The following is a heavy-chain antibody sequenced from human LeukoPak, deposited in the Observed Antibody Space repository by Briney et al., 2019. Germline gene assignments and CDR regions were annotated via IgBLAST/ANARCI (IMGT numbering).Heavy chain of an antibody. D-gene: IGHD4-17*01. Sequence: SETLSLTCTVSGGSISSGSFYWGWIRQPPGKGLQWIGSISYSGNTHYNPSLKSRVAISVDTSKTQFSLKLSSVTAADTAVYYCARLRGAMTTVTSDFDYWGQGTLVTVSS. J-gene: IGHJ4*02. CDR2: ISYSGNT. CDR1: GGSISSGSFY. V-gene: IGHV4-39*01. CDR3: ARLRGAMTTVTSDFDY.